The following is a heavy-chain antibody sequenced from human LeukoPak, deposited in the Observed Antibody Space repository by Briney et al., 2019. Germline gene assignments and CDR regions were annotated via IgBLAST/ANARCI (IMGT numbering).Heavy chain of an antibody. CDR3: TTFEAYYDSSGYPHYFDY. D-gene: IGHD3-22*01. J-gene: IGHJ4*02. CDR2: IWYDGNIK. V-gene: IGHV3-33*01. Sequence: GGSLRLSCAASGFTFSGYGMHWVRQAPGKGLEWVAVIWYDGNIKFYADSVKGRFTISRDNSKNTLYLEMNSLKTEDTAVYYCTTFEAYYDSSGYPHYFDYWGQGTLVTVSS. CDR1: GFTFSGYG.